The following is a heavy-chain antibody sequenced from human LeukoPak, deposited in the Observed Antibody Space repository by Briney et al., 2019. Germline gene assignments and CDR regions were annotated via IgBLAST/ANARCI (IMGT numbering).Heavy chain of an antibody. V-gene: IGHV3-7*01. J-gene: IGHJ4*02. D-gene: IGHD3-16*01. Sequence: ETLSLTCTVSGYSISSGYYWGWIRQPPGKGLEWVVNINQDGSQKYYVDSVKGRFTISRDNAKNSLYLQMNSLRLEDTAVYYCARDRTLKYWGQGTLVTVSS. CDR3: ARDRTLKY. CDR2: INQDGSQK. CDR1: GYSISSGYY.